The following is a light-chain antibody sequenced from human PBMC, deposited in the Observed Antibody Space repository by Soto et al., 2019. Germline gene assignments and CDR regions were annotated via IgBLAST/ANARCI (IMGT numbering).Light chain of an antibody. V-gene: IGLV2-23*01. CDR3: FSYAGTTNVA. CDR1: SSDVGSYDL. Sequence: QSALTQPASVSGSRGQSITISCTGTSSDVGSYDLVSWYQQHPGKAPKLMIYEGSQRPSGVSNRFSGSKSGNTASLTIFGLQADDEADYYCFSYAGTTNVAFGTGTKLTVL. J-gene: IGLJ2*01. CDR2: EGS.